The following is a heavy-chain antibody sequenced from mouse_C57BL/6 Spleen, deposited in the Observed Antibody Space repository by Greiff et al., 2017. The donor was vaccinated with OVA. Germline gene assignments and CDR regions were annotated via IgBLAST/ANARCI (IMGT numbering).Heavy chain of an antibody. CDR3: ARRGYGSSYAMDY. J-gene: IGHJ4*01. V-gene: IGHV1-50*01. CDR1: GYTFTSYW. CDR2: IDPSDSYT. D-gene: IGHD1-1*01. Sequence: VQLQQPGAELVKPGASVKLSCKASGYTFTSYWMQWVKQRPGQGLEWIGEIDPSDSYTNYNQKFKGKATLTVDTSSSTAYMQLSSLTSEDSAVYYCARRGYGSSYAMDYWGQGTSVTVSS.